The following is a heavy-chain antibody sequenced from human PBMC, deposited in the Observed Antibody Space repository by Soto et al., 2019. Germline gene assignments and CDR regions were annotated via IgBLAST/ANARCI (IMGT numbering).Heavy chain of an antibody. Sequence: GGSLRLSCAASGFTFSSYAMHWVRQAPGKGLEWVAVISYDGSNKYYADSVKGRFTISRDNSKNTLYLQMNSLRAEDTAVYYCARDSKLVRLAFETWGQGTMVTVSS. D-gene: IGHD6-13*01. CDR2: ISYDGSNK. V-gene: IGHV3-30-3*01. CDR1: GFTFSSYA. J-gene: IGHJ3*02. CDR3: ARDSKLVRLAFET.